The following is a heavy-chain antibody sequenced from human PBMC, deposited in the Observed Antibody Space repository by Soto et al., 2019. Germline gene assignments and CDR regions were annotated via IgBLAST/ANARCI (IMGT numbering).Heavy chain of an antibody. CDR2: MNANTGNI. J-gene: IGHJ5*02. CDR3: AREGVVSENWFAP. Sequence: ASVKVSCKASGYTFVDYALHWVRQASGQGLEWVGWMNANTGNIKPSHKFEDRFSIIRDTATSTAYMELRGLRSEDTAVYFCAREGVVSENWFAPLGQGTLVTVAS. CDR1: GYTFVDYA. V-gene: IGHV1-3*01. D-gene: IGHD3-22*01.